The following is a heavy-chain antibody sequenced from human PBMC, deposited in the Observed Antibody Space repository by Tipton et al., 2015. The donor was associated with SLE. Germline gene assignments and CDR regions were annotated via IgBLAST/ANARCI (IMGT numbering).Heavy chain of an antibody. CDR1: GGTITTSSYY. J-gene: IGHJ4*02. Sequence: TLSLTCIVSGGTITTSSYYWGWIRQPPGKGLEWIGSIYYSGNTYYNPSLKSRVTISIDTSKNQFSLKPTSVTAADTAVYYCARDRMYYDSLTGYSPLYYFHYWGQGTLVTVSS. CDR2: IYYSGNT. CDR3: ARDRMYYDSLTGYSPLYYFHY. D-gene: IGHD3-9*01. V-gene: IGHV4-39*07.